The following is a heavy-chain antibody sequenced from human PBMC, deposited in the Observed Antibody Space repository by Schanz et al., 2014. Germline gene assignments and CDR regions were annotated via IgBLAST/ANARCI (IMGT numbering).Heavy chain of an antibody. V-gene: IGHV4-59*12. D-gene: IGHD4-17*01. CDR3: ARDRGMTTSDYYYGMDV. CDR2: IYSSGST. CDR1: GGSISNYY. Sequence: QVQLQESGPGLVKPSETLSLTCTVSGGSISNYYWSWIRQPPGKRPEWIGYIYSSGSTYYNPSLKSRVSMSIDTSKNQFSLKLSSVTAADTAVYYCARDRGMTTSDYYYGMDVWGQGTTVTVSS. J-gene: IGHJ6*02.